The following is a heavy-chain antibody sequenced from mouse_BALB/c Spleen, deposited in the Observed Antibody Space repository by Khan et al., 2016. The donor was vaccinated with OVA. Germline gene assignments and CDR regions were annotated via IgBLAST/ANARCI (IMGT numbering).Heavy chain of an antibody. CDR2: IGPRMGNT. CDR1: GYTITSYW. V-gene: IGHV1S41*01. D-gene: IGHD2-1*01. Sequence: DLVKPGSSVKLFCKASGYTITSYWINWLKQRRGHGLSCVGPIGPRMGNTFYNQIFEAKAPLTVDTSSSTAYIQPRSLSSEDSAVSFGARSNSYGTTLYAPDYWGQGSSVTVSS. J-gene: IGHJ4*01. CDR3: ARSNSYGTTLYAPDY.